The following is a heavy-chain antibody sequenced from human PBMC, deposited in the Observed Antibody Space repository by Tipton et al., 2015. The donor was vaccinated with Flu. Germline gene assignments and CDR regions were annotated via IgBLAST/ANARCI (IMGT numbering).Heavy chain of an antibody. CDR3: ARRDCAGGICYSRVYDAFDI. CDR1: GDSISTTIYY. Sequence: TLSLTCTVSGDSISTTIYYWGWIRQPPGKGLEWIGSIFHGGSTYYNPSLKSRVTISVDTSKNQFSLKLSSVTAGDTAVYYCARRDCAGGICYSRVYDAFDIWGQGTLVTVSS. J-gene: IGHJ3*02. CDR2: IFHGGST. D-gene: IGHD2-8*02. V-gene: IGHV4-39*07.